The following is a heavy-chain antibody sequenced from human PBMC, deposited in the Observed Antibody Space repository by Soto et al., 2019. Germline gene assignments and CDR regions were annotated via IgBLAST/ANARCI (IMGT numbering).Heavy chain of an antibody. CDR3: ARQELQDSSNYDY. CDR1: DYSFTNYW. J-gene: IGHJ4*02. Sequence: GESLKISCQGSDYSFTNYWISWVRQMPGKGLEWMGRIDPINSYTDYSPSLQGHVIISGDESISTAYLQWSSLKDSDTAVYYCARQELQDSSNYDYGGQGTLVTVS. V-gene: IGHV5-10-1*01. CDR2: IDPINSYT. D-gene: IGHD4-4*01.